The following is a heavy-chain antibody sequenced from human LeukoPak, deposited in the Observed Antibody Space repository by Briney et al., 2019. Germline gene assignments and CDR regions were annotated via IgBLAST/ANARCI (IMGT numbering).Heavy chain of an antibody. CDR2: IYSNGNT. V-gene: IGHV4-39*07. CDR1: GGSISSSGHY. D-gene: IGHD4-17*01. J-gene: IGHJ4*02. Sequence: SETLSLTCSVSGGSISSSGHYWGWLRQSPEKGLDWIGSIYSNGNTYYNPSVKSRVTISVDTSKNQFSLKLTSVTAAETAVYYCARSDTVTTGYFDYWGQGALVTVSS. CDR3: ARSDTVTTGYFDY.